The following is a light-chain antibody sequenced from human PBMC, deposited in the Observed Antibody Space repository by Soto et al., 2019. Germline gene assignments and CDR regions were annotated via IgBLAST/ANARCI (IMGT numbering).Light chain of an antibody. J-gene: IGKJ5*01. CDR1: QDINKN. CDR3: QQYESLPRT. Sequence: DIQMTKSPSYLSASVGDRVTITCKASQDINKNLIWYQQKPGKAPKLLIYDASDLETGVPSRFSGSGSGTGFTFTISSLQPEDFATYYCQQYESLPRTFGQGTRLRL. V-gene: IGKV1-33*01. CDR2: DAS.